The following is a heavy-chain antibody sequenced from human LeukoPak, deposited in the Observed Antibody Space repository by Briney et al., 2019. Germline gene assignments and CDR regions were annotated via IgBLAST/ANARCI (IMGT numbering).Heavy chain of an antibody. CDR2: IYHSGST. V-gene: IGHV4-30-2*01. Sequence: SETLSLTCTVSGGSISSSSYYWSWIRQPPGKGLEWIGYIYHSGSTYYNPSLKSRVTISVDRSKNQFSLKLSSVTAADTAVYYCARGGALNAFDIWGQGTMVTVSS. CDR1: GGSISSSSYY. CDR3: ARGGALNAFDI. J-gene: IGHJ3*02. D-gene: IGHD3-16*01.